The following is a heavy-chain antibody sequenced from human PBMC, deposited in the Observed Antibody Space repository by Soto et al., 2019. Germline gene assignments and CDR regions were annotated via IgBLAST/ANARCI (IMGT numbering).Heavy chain of an antibody. Sequence: GGSLRLSCAASGFTFSSYSMNWVRQAPGKGLEWVSYISSSSTIYYADSVKGRFTISRDNAKNSLYLQMNSLRAEDTAVYYCARAETAYYYYYYGMDVWGQGTTVTVSS. CDR3: ARAETAYYYYYYGMDV. J-gene: IGHJ6*02. CDR1: GFTFSSYS. D-gene: IGHD5-18*01. CDR2: ISSSSTI. V-gene: IGHV3-48*01.